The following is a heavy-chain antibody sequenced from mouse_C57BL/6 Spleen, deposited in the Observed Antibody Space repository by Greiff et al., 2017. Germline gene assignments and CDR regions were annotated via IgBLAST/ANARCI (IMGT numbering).Heavy chain of an antibody. CDR1: GYTFTSYW. CDR3: ARTYYYGSSYLDY. D-gene: IGHD1-1*01. CDR2: IYPSDGGT. J-gene: IGHJ2*01. V-gene: IGHV1-61*01. Sequence: QVQLQQPGAELVRPGSSVKLSCKASGYTFTSYWMQWVKQRPGQGLEWIGNIYPSDGGTHYNQKFKGKATLTVDKSSSTAYMQLSSLTSEDSAVXFCARTYYYGSSYLDYWGQGTTLTVSS.